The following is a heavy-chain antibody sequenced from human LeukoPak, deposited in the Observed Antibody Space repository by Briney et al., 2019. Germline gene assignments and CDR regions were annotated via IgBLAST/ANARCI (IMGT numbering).Heavy chain of an antibody. V-gene: IGHV4-59*01. J-gene: IGHJ4*02. CDR2: IYYSGST. CDR3: ASYANSCGTFDY. Sequence: KSSETLSLTCTVSGGSISSYYWSWIRQPPGKGLEWIGYIYYSGSTNYNPSLKSRVTISVDTSKNQFSLKLSSVTAADTAVYYCASYANSCGTFDYWGQGTLVTVSS. CDR1: GGSISSYY. D-gene: IGHD5-18*01.